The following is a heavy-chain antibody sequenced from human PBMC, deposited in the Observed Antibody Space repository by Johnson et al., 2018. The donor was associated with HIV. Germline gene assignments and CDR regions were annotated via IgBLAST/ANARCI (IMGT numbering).Heavy chain of an antibody. V-gene: IGHV3-66*03. J-gene: IGHJ3*02. CDR3: ARDWEGYAFDI. Sequence: VQLVESGGGLIQPGGSLRLSCAASGFTVSSNYMSWVRQAPGKGLEWVSVIYSGGTTNYADSVKGRFTISRDTSQNTVFLQMNSLRAEDTAVYYCARDWEGYAFDIWGQGTMVTVSS. CDR2: IYSGGTT. CDR1: GFTVSSNY. D-gene: IGHD1-26*01.